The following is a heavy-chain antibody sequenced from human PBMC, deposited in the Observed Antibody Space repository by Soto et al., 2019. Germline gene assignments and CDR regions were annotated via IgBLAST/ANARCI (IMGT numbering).Heavy chain of an antibody. CDR2: INNRGNT. CDR3: LLVTYSGMDV. V-gene: IGHV4-34*01. D-gene: IGHD5-18*01. Sequence: SETLSLTCALSGSSATAYYWTWIRQPPGEGLEWIGEINNRGNTNYNPSLKSRVTISLDTSKTQFSLKVESVTAADTAVYYCLLVTYSGMDVWGQGTTVTVSS. J-gene: IGHJ6*02. CDR1: GSSATAYY.